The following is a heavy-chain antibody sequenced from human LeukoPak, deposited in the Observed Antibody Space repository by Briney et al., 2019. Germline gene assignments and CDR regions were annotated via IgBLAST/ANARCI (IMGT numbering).Heavy chain of an antibody. V-gene: IGHV3-23*01. Sequence: GGSLRLSCAPSGFTFSSYAMSWVRHAPRKGLEWLTVIRGSGDNTHYADSVKGRFTISRDNSKSTLYLQMNSRRAEDTAIYYCARGIGGPDYWGRGTLVTVSS. D-gene: IGHD4-23*01. CDR2: IRGSGDNT. CDR3: ARGIGGPDY. CDR1: GFTFSSYA. J-gene: IGHJ4*02.